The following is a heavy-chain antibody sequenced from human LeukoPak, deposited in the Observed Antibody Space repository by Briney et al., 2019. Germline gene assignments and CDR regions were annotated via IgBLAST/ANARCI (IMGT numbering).Heavy chain of an antibody. J-gene: IGHJ4*02. V-gene: IGHV4-39*07. CDR2: FSSGGSA. Sequence: SQILSLTCTVSGGSISSSSYYWAWIRQSPGKGLEWIGTFSSGGSAYYNPSLTSRVSISKDTSDNQFSLRLYSVTAADTAVYYCARKQTGTMYDVWGQGTQVTVSS. CDR3: ARKQTGTMYDV. CDR1: GGSISSSSYY. D-gene: IGHD1-7*01.